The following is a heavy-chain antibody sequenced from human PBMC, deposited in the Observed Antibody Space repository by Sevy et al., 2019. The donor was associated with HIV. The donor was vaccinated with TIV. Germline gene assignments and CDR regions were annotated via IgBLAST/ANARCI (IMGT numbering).Heavy chain of an antibody. V-gene: IGHV3-66*02. Sequence: GGSLRLSCAISGFTVNDKYIIWVHQAPGKGLEWVSVIFSSGSTYYADSAKGRFTISRDNSKNTVYLQMSSLRAEDTAVYYCVSLFLSYRSGWSYFEYWGQGTLVTVSS. J-gene: IGHJ4*02. CDR3: VSLFLSYRSGWSYFEY. CDR2: IFSSGST. D-gene: IGHD6-19*01. CDR1: GFTVNDKY.